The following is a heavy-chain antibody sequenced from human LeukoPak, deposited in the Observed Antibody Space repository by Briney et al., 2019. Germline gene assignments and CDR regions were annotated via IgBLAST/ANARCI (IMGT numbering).Heavy chain of an antibody. J-gene: IGHJ4*02. D-gene: IGHD6-19*01. V-gene: IGHV4-4*07. CDR3: ARINSSGWYLFDN. Sequence: SETLSLTCSVSGASISNCYWSLIRQPAGKGLEWIGRIYSSGSANYNSSLKSRVTMSVDASKNQFSLKLSSVTAADTAVYYCARINSSGWYLFDNWGQGTLVTVSS. CDR1: GASISNCY. CDR2: IYSSGSA.